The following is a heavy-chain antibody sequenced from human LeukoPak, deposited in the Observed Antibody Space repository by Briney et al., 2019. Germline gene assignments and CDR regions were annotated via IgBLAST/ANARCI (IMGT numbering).Heavy chain of an antibody. Sequence: GGSLRLSCAASGFTFSDYYMSWIRQAPGKGLEWVSYISSSGSTIYYADSVKGRFTISRDNAKNSLYLQMNSLRAEDTALYYCARDRSITMIVVVTDDAFDIWGQGTMVTVSS. CDR2: ISSSGSTI. CDR3: ARDRSITMIVVVTDDAFDI. V-gene: IGHV3-11*01. CDR1: GFTFSDYY. D-gene: IGHD3-22*01. J-gene: IGHJ3*02.